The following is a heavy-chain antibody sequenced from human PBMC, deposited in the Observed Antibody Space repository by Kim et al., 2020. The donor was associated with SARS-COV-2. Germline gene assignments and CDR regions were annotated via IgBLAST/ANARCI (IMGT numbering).Heavy chain of an antibody. CDR2: IKQDGSER. CDR3: ARDLTVSTRGYDY. V-gene: IGHV3-7*03. Sequence: GGSLRLTCAASGLTFSNYYMSWVRQAPGKGLEWVANIKQDGSERNYVDSVKGRFTISRDNDKDSLYLQMNGLREDDTAIYYCARDLTVSTRGYDYWGQGTLVTVSS. D-gene: IGHD4-17*01. J-gene: IGHJ4*02. CDR1: GLTFSNYY.